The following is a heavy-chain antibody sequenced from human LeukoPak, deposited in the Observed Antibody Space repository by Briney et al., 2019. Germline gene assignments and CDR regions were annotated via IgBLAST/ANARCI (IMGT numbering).Heavy chain of an antibody. D-gene: IGHD2-15*01. Sequence: ASVKVSCKASGYTFTSYAMHWVRQAPGQRLEWMGWIDAGNGNTKYSQKFQGRVTITRDTSASTAYMELSSLRSEDTAVYYCARAVVVVAAFDYWGQGTLVTVSS. CDR2: IDAGNGNT. J-gene: IGHJ4*02. V-gene: IGHV1-3*01. CDR1: GYTFTSYA. CDR3: ARAVVVVAAFDY.